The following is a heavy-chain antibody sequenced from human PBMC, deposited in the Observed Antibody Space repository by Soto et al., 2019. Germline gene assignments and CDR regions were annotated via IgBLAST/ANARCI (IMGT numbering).Heavy chain of an antibody. CDR1: GDTFSTYT. D-gene: IGHD5-12*01. CDR2: IIPRSATS. Sequence: QVQLVQSGAEVKKPGSSVKVSCKASGDTFSTYTITWMRQAPGQGLEWMGGIIPRSATSKYAQKFQGRVTITADESTSTVNMELRTLRPEDTAVYYCAGEGLVLVPITVNSDYYYSAMDVWGQGTTVTVSS. V-gene: IGHV1-69*12. J-gene: IGHJ6*02. CDR3: AGEGLVLVPITVNSDYYYSAMDV.